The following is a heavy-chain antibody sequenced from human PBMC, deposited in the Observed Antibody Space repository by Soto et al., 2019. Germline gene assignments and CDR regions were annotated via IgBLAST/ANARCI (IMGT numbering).Heavy chain of an antibody. Sequence: SETLSLTCAVYGGSFSGYYWSWIRQPPGKGLEWIGYIYYSGSTNYNPSLKSRVTISVDTSKNQFSLKLSSVTAADTAVYYCARIPRVVVAATPGYYYYGMDVWGQGTTVTVSS. CDR3: ARIPRVVVAATPGYYYYGMDV. J-gene: IGHJ6*02. CDR2: IYYSGST. CDR1: GGSFSGYY. V-gene: IGHV4-59*01. D-gene: IGHD2-15*01.